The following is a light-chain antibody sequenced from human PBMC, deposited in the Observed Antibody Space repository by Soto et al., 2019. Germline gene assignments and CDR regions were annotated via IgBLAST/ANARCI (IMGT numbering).Light chain of an antibody. CDR3: QTWGTGIHV. V-gene: IGLV4-69*01. Sequence: QLVLTQSPSASASLGASVKLTCTLSSGHSSYAIAWHQQQPEKGPRYLMKLNSDGSHSKGDGIPDRFSGSSSGAERYLIISRLQSEGEADYYCQTWGTGIHVFGTGTKVTVL. CDR1: SGHSSYA. J-gene: IGLJ1*01. CDR2: LNSDGSH.